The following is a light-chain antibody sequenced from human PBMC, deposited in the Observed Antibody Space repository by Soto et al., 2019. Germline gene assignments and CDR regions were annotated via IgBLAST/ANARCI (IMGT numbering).Light chain of an antibody. J-gene: IGKJ1*01. V-gene: IGKV3-15*01. Sequence: ETVMTQSPATLSVSPGRRSTLSCRASQSISDTLAWYQQKPGQAPRLLIHGASTRATGFPARFSGSGSGTDFTLTISSLKPEDIAIYYCQQYNNWTWTFGHGTKVDIK. CDR1: QSISDT. CDR3: QQYNNWTWT. CDR2: GAS.